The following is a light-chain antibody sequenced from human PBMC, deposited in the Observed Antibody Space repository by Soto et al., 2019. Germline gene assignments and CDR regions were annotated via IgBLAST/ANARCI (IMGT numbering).Light chain of an antibody. CDR3: QQYNNWPRT. CDR1: QSVSIN. CDR2: GAS. J-gene: IGKJ1*01. V-gene: IGKV3-15*01. Sequence: EIVLTQSPGTLSLSPGERATLSCRASQSVSINLAWYQQKPGQAPRLLIYGASTRATGIPARFIGRGSGTEFTLTISGLQSEDFAIYYCQQYNNWPRTFGQGTKVDIK.